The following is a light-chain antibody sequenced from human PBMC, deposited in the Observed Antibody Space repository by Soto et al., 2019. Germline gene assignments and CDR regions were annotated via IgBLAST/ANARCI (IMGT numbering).Light chain of an antibody. V-gene: IGLV2-14*01. CDR1: SSDVGTYDY. Sequence: QSALTQPASVSGSPGQSITISCTGTSSDVGTYDYVSWYQQHPGKAPKLMIYDVSNRPSGISNRFSGSKSGNTASLTISGLQAKDEADYYCSSYTSSNPLWVFGGGTTLTLL. CDR3: SSYTSSNPLWV. J-gene: IGLJ3*02. CDR2: DVS.